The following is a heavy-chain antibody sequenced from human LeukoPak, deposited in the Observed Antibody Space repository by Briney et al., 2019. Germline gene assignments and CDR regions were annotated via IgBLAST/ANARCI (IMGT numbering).Heavy chain of an antibody. D-gene: IGHD3-22*01. CDR2: IYYSGST. J-gene: IGHJ4*02. V-gene: IGHV4-59*12. CDR3: ARAQGEEYYYDSSGYIYY. Sequence: SETLSLTCTVSGGSISSYYWSWIRQPPGKGLEWIGSIYYSGSTYYNPSLKSRVTISVDTSKNQFSLKLSSVTAADTAVYYCARAQGEEYYYDSSGYIYYWGQGTLVTVSS. CDR1: GGSISSYY.